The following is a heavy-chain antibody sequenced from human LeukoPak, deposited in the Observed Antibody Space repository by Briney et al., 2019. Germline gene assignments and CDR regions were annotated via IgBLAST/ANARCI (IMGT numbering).Heavy chain of an antibody. CDR3: ARATVVTPCAFDI. CDR1: GGSFSGYY. CDR2: INHSGST. D-gene: IGHD4-23*01. V-gene: IGHV4-34*01. Sequence: SETLSLTCAVYGGSFSGYYWSWIRQPPGKGLEWIGEINHSGSTNYNPSLKSRVTISVDTSKNQFSLKLSSVTAADTAVYYCARATVVTPCAFDIWAKGQWSPSLQ. J-gene: IGHJ3*02.